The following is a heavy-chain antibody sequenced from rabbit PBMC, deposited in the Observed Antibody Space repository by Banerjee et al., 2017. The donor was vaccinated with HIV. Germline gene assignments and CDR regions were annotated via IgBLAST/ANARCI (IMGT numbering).Heavy chain of an antibody. CDR1: GFSFSSSYW. Sequence: EESGGDLVKPEGSLTLTCTASGFSFSSSYWICWVRQAPGKGLEWIACIYAGSSGSTYYASWAKGRFTISKTSSTTVTLQMTSLTAADTATYFCARDRDTGSVFYFDLWGPGTLVTVS. J-gene: IGHJ4*01. CDR3: ARDRDTGSVFYFDL. CDR2: IYAGSSGST. V-gene: IGHV1S45*01. D-gene: IGHD1-1*01.